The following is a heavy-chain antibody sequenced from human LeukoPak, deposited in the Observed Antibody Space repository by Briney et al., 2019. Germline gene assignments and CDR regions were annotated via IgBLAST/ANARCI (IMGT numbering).Heavy chain of an antibody. J-gene: IGHJ3*02. D-gene: IGHD3-10*01. CDR2: IYYSGST. V-gene: IGHV4-59*01. CDR3: AREPGSGNADGFDI. Sequence: SETLSLTCTVSGDSISSYYWSWIRQPPGKGLEWIGYIYYSGSTNYNPSLKSRVTISIDKSKNQFSLRLTSVTAADTAVYYCAREPGSGNADGFDIWGQGTMVTVSS. CDR1: GDSISSYY.